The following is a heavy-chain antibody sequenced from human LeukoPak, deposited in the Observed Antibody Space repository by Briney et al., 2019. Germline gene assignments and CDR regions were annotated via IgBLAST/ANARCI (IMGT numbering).Heavy chain of an antibody. CDR2: IIPIFGTA. J-gene: IGHJ5*02. CDR3: ASQDIVVVPAAMVRYNWFDP. D-gene: IGHD2-2*01. V-gene: IGHV1-69*05. CDR1: GGTFSSYA. Sequence: ASVKVSCKASGGTFSSYAISWVRQAPGQGLEWMGGIIPIFGTANYAQKFQGRVTITTDESTSTAYMELSSLRSEDTAVYYCASQDIVVVPAAMVRYNWFDPWGQGTLVTVSS.